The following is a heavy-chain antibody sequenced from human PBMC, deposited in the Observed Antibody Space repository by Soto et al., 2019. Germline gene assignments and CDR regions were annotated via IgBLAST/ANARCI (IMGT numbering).Heavy chain of an antibody. J-gene: IGHJ4*02. D-gene: IGHD6-19*01. CDR3: ATSTSAWYDY. V-gene: IGHV1-3*01. CDR2: INVGNGNT. Sequence: QVQLVQSGAEVKTPGASVKVSCKASGYTFTNYAIHWVRQAPGQSLEWMGWINVGNGNTKYSQKFQGRVTITRDTSASTAYIAYMELSSLRSVDTAVYYCATSTSAWYDYWGQGTLVTVSS. CDR1: GYTFTNYA.